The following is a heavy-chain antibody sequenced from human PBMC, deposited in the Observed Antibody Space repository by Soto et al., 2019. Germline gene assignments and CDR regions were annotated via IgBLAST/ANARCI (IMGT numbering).Heavy chain of an antibody. CDR2: FHKSGGT. D-gene: IGHD1-26*01. J-gene: IGHJ3*02. V-gene: IGHV4-59*04. Sequence: PSETLSLTCTVSGGSISSYYWSWIRQPPGKGLEWIGNFHKSGGTDYNPSLKSRLSMSGDTSKNQFALKLSSVTAADTAVYYCERYGITRSYYDAFDIWGQGIMVTVS. CDR1: GGSISSYY. CDR3: ERYGITRSYYDAFDI.